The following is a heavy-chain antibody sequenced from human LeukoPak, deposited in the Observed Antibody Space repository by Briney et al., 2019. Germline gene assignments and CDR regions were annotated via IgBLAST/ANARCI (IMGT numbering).Heavy chain of an antibody. J-gene: IGHJ4*02. CDR2: IWYDGSNK. V-gene: IGHV3-33*08. Sequence: GGSLRLSCAASGFTFSDYSMNWVRQAPGKGLEWVAVIWYDGSNKYYADSVKGRFTISRDNSKNTLYLQMNSLRAEDTAVYYCARDSFISGAEYYYDSSGYYGGPLGYWGQGTLVTVSS. D-gene: IGHD3-22*01. CDR3: ARDSFISGAEYYYDSSGYYGGPLGY. CDR1: GFTFSDYS.